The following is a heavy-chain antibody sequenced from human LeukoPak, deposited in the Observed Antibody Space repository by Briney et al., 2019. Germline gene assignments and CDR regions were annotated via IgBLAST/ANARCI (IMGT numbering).Heavy chain of an antibody. CDR2: IKQDGSYK. V-gene: IGHV3-7*04. Sequence: GGSLILSCAASGFTFSSHWMTWVRQAPGKGLEWVANIKQDGSYKHYVDSVKGRFTISRDNAKNSLYLQMNSLTAEDTAVYYCARDGYGSGSHDYWGQGTLVTVSS. CDR3: ARDGYGSGSHDY. J-gene: IGHJ4*02. D-gene: IGHD3-10*01. CDR1: GFTFSSHW.